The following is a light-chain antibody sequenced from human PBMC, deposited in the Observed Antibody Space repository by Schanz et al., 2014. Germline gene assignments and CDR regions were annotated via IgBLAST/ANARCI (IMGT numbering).Light chain of an antibody. CDR3: CSYAGTYTWV. CDR2: EVS. Sequence: QSALTQPPSVSGSPGQSVTISCTGTSSDVGRYNRVSWYQQPPGTAPKLMIYEVSNRPSGVPDRFSGSKSGNTASLTISGLQAEDEADYYCCSYAGTYTWVFGGGTKLTVL. CDR1: SSDVGRYNR. J-gene: IGLJ3*02. V-gene: IGLV2-18*02.